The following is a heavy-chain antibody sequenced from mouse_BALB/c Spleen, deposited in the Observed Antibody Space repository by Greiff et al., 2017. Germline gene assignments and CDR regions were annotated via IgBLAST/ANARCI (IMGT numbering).Heavy chain of an antibody. CDR1: GYTFTSYT. CDR2: INPSSGYT. D-gene: IGHD1-2*01. Sequence: QVQLQQSAAELARPGASVKMSCKASGYTFTSYTMHWVKQRPGQGLEWIGYINPSSGYTEYNQKFKDKTTLTADKSSSTAYMQLSSLTSEDSAVYYCARSLLHYYAMDYWGQGTSVTVSS. J-gene: IGHJ4*01. V-gene: IGHV1-4*02. CDR3: ARSLLHYYAMDY.